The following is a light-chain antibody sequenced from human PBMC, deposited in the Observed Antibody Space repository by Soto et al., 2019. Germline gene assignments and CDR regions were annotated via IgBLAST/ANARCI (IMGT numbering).Light chain of an antibody. CDR2: STN. Sequence: QAVVTQEPSFSVSPGRTVTLTCGLSSGSVSTSYYPSWYQQTPGQAPRTLIYSTNTRSSGVPDRFSGSILGNKAALTITGAQADDESDYYCVLYMGSGISVFGVGTKFTVL. V-gene: IGLV8-61*01. J-gene: IGLJ2*01. CDR3: VLYMGSGISV. CDR1: SGSVSTSYY.